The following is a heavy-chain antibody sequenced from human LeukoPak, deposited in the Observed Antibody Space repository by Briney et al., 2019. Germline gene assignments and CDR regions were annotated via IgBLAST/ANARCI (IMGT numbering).Heavy chain of an antibody. D-gene: IGHD3-3*01. CDR3: VRESGWGLPHAFDF. CDR2: ISYDGSKI. V-gene: IGHV3-30-3*01. J-gene: IGHJ3*01. Sequence: GGSLRLSCAASGFTFSSYPLHWVRQAPGKGLEWVTLISYDGSKIYYADSVKGRFTISRDNSKNTLYLQMDSLRAEDTAVYYCVRESGWGLPHAFDFWGQGTMATVSS. CDR1: GFTFSSYP.